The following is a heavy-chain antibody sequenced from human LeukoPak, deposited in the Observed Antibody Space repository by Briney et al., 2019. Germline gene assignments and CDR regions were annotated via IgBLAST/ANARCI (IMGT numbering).Heavy chain of an antibody. Sequence: GASLRLSCAASGFAFSAYAMSWVRQAPGKGREWVSAISGSISGSGGSTYYADSVKGRFTTSRDNSKNTLFLQLNSLRAEDTAVYYCAKEGIAVASFDYWGQGTLVTVSS. CDR2: ISGSISGSGGST. V-gene: IGHV3-23*01. CDR3: AKEGIAVASFDY. CDR1: GFAFSAYA. D-gene: IGHD6-19*01. J-gene: IGHJ4*02.